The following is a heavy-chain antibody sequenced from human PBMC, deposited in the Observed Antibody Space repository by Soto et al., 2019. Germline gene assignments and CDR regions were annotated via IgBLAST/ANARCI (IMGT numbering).Heavy chain of an antibody. CDR3: ARPPNRIAAAGTSAFDI. J-gene: IGHJ3*02. CDR1: GGSISSSSYY. CDR2: IYYSGST. D-gene: IGHD6-13*01. Sequence: SETLSLTCTVSGGSISSSSYYWGWIRQPPGKGLEWIGSIYYSGSTYYNPSLKSRVTISGDTAKNQFSLKLSSVTAADTAVYYCARPPNRIAAAGTSAFDIWGQGTMVTVSS. V-gene: IGHV4-39*01.